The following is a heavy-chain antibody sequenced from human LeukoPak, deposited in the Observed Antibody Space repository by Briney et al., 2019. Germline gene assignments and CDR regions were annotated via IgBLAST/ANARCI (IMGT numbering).Heavy chain of an antibody. CDR1: GFTFSSHG. V-gene: IGHV3-33*01. Sequence: GGSLRLSCAASGFTFSSHGMPWVRQAPGKGLEWVAVIWYDGSNKYYADSVKGRFTISRDNSKNTLYLQMNSLRAEDTAVYYCARGSPRGYCTNGVCYFDWFDPWGQGTLVTVSS. D-gene: IGHD2-8*01. J-gene: IGHJ5*02. CDR3: ARGSPRGYCTNGVCYFDWFDP. CDR2: IWYDGSNK.